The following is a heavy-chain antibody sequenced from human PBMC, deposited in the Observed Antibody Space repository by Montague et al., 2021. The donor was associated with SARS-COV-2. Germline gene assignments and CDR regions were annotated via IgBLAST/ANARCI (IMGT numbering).Heavy chain of an antibody. J-gene: IGHJ4*02. CDR2: TYFRSKWYI. V-gene: IGHV6-1*01. Sequence: CAISGDSVSRNSPAWDWIRPSPPRGLERLGRTYFRSKWYIDYAVFVQSLITITPDTSNNQFSLQLNSVTAEDTAVYYCARELRRIIMIVDFWGFDYWGQGTLVTVSS. D-gene: IGHD3-22*01. CDR3: ARELRRIIMIVDFWGFDY. CDR1: GDSVSRNSPA.